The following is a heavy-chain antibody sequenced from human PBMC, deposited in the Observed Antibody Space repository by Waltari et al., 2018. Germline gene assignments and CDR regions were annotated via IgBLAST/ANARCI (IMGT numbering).Heavy chain of an antibody. CDR2: MNPNSGNT. V-gene: IGHV1-8*03. CDR1: GYTFTSYD. J-gene: IGHJ4*02. D-gene: IGHD3-16*02. Sequence: QVQLVQSGAEVKKPGASVKVSCKASGYTFTSYDINWVRQATGQGLEWMGWMNPNSGNTGYAQKFQGRVTITRNTSISTAYMELSSLRSEDTAVYYCARGRIMITFGGVIDPRRYFDYWGQGTLVTVSS. CDR3: ARGRIMITFGGVIDPRRYFDY.